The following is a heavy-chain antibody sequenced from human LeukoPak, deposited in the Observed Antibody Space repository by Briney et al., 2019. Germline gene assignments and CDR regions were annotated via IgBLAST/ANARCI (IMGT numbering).Heavy chain of an antibody. CDR3: ARARYYYDSGSY. CDR2: IVSKTDGGTT. D-gene: IGHD3-22*01. J-gene: IGHJ4*02. CDR1: GFAFNYAW. Sequence: GGSLRLSCAASGFAFNYAWMNWVRQAPGKGLEWVGRIVSKTDGGTTDYAAPVKGRFTISRDNAKNTLYLQMNSLRAEDTAVYYCARARYYYDSGSYWGQGTLVTVSS. V-gene: IGHV3-15*04.